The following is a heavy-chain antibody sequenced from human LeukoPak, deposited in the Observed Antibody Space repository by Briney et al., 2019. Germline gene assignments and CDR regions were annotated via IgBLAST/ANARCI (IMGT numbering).Heavy chain of an antibody. V-gene: IGHV1-2*02. CDR1: GGTFSSYA. D-gene: IGHD5-18*01. Sequence: ASVKVSCKASGGTFSSYAISWVRQAPGQGLEWMGWINPNSGGTNYAQKFQGRVTMTRDTSISTAYMELGRLRSDDTAVYYCARDFGDVDTAEDTDYWGQGTLVTVSS. CDR3: ARDFGDVDTAEDTDY. J-gene: IGHJ4*02. CDR2: INPNSGGT.